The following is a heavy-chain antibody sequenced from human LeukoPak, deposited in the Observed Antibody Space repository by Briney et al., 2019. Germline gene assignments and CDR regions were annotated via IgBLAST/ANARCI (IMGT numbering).Heavy chain of an antibody. J-gene: IGHJ5*02. CDR2: IYYSGST. CDR1: GGSISSNSYY. CDR3: ARGGSYYPA. V-gene: IGHV4-39*07. Sequence: SETLSLTCAVSGGSISSNSYYWGWIRQPPGKGLEWIGSIYYSGSTYYNPSLKSRVTISVDTSKNQFSLKLSSVTAADTAVYYCARGGSYYPAWGQGTLVTVSS. D-gene: IGHD1-26*01.